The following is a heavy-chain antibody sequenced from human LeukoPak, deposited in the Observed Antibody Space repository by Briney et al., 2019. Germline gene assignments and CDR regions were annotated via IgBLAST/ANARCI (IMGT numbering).Heavy chain of an antibody. CDR3: ARRDISSGWSFDY. V-gene: IGHV4-4*07. J-gene: IGHJ4*02. CDR1: GGFISNYH. D-gene: IGHD6-19*01. Sequence: PSETLSLTCTVSGGFISNYHWSWIRQPAGKGLEWIGQIHTSGSTNYNPPLKSRVSMSIDTTEDQVSLTIRSVTAADTAFYYCARRDISSGWSFDYWGQGTLVTVSS. CDR2: IHTSGST.